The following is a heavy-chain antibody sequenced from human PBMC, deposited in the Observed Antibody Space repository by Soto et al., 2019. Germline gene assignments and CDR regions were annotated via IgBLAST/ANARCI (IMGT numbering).Heavy chain of an antibody. D-gene: IGHD2-15*01. CDR1: GFTFSNYG. Sequence: QVQLVESGEGVVQPGRSLRLSCAASGFTFSNYGMHWVRQAPGKGLEWVAVMSYDGSNKYHADSVKGRFTISRDNPKNTLFLQMNSLRAEDTAVYYCAKDQGSGVVAANYFYGMDVWGQGTTVTVSS. CDR2: MSYDGSNK. CDR3: AKDQGSGVVAANYFYGMDV. J-gene: IGHJ6*02. V-gene: IGHV3-30*18.